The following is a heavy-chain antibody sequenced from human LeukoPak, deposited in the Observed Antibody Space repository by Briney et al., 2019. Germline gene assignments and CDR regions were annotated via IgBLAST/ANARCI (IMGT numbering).Heavy chain of an antibody. D-gene: IGHD2-2*02. CDR1: GFTFSSFW. CDR3: ARDLVVVLAPAAIGWFDP. J-gene: IGHJ5*02. CDR2: IKQDGSEK. Sequence: GGSLRLSCAASGFTFSSFWMSWVRQAPGKGLEWVANIKQDGSEKYYVDSVKGRFTISRYNAKNSLYLQMNRLRVEDTAVYYCARDLVVVLAPAAIGWFDPWGQGTLVTVSS. V-gene: IGHV3-7*01.